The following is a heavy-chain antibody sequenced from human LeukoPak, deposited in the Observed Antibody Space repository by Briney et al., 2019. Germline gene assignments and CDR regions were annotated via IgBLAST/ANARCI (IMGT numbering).Heavy chain of an antibody. V-gene: IGHV3-7*01. J-gene: IGHJ3*02. CDR2: IKQDGSEK. Sequence: QPGGSLRLSCAASGFTFSSYWMTWVRQAPGKGLEWVANIKQDGSEKYYVDSVKGRFTISRDSANNSLYLQLNSLRAEGTAVYYCARERGGFCSGTSCYKAFDIWGQGTMVTVSS. CDR3: ARERGGFCSGTSCYKAFDI. D-gene: IGHD2-2*02. CDR1: GFTFSSYW.